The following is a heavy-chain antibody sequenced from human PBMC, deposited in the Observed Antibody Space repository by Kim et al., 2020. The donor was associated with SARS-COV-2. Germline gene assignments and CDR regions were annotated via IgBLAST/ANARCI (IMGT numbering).Heavy chain of an antibody. CDR1: GGSFSGYY. D-gene: IGHD5-18*01. CDR2: INHSGST. CDR3: ARERSGYSYGPQGFGY. Sequence: SETLSLTCAVYGGSFSGYYWSWIRQPPGKGLEWIGEINHSGSTNYNPSLKSRVTISVDTSKNQFSLKLSSVTAADTAVYYCARERSGYSYGPQGFGYWGQGTLVTVSS. J-gene: IGHJ4*02. V-gene: IGHV4-34*01.